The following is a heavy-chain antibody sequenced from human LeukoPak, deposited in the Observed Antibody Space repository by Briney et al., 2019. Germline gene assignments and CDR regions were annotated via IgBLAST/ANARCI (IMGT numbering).Heavy chain of an antibody. CDR3: AKDPKGSGSSAGNAFDI. D-gene: IGHD1-26*01. CDR2: IRYDGSNK. J-gene: IGHJ3*02. V-gene: IGHV3-30*02. Sequence: GGSLRLSCAASGFTFSSYGMHWVRQAPGKGPEWVAFIRYDGSNKYYADSVKGRFTISRDNSKNTLYLQMNSLRAEDTAVYYCAKDPKGSGSSAGNAFDIWGQGTMVTVSS. CDR1: GFTFSSYG.